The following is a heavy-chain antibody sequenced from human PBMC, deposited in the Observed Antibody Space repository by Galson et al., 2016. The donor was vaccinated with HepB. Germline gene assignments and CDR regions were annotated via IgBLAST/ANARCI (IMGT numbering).Heavy chain of an antibody. J-gene: IGHJ6*02. Sequence: SVKVSCKASGYTFTDYYVHWVRQAPGEGLEWVGWINPNSGATNYAQKFQGWVTMTRDTSISTAYMELSRLKSDDTAVYYWAREQQLPHYYYYGMDVWGQGTTVTVSS. CDR1: GYTFTDYY. CDR3: AREQQLPHYYYYGMDV. CDR2: INPNSGAT. V-gene: IGHV1-2*04. D-gene: IGHD6-13*01.